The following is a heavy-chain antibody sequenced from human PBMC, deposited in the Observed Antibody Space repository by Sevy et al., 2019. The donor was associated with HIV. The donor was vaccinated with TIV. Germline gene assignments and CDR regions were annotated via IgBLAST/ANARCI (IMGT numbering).Heavy chain of an antibody. CDR1: GFTFSSYA. J-gene: IGHJ4*02. V-gene: IGHV3-23*01. CDR3: AKGRYSSSWYHDY. CDR2: ISGSGGST. D-gene: IGHD6-13*01. Sequence: GGSLRLACAASGFTFSSYAMSWVRQAPGKGLEWVSAISGSGGSTYYADSVKGRFTISRDNSKNTLYLQMNSLRAEDTAVYYCAKGRYSSSWYHDYWGQGTLVTVSS.